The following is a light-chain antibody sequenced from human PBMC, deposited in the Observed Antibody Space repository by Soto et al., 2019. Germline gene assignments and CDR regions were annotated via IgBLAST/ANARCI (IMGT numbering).Light chain of an antibody. V-gene: IGLV2-14*03. CDR1: RYDVGTYNY. CDR2: DVG. CDR3: TSYTSDHPRFYD. Sequence: QSVLAQPASVSGSPGQSITISCTGTRYDVGTYNYVSWYQHHPGQAPKLIIYDVGSRPSGVSHRFSGSKSGITASLAISGLQAEDEADYYSTSYTSDHPRFYDFGTGTKVTVL. J-gene: IGLJ1*01.